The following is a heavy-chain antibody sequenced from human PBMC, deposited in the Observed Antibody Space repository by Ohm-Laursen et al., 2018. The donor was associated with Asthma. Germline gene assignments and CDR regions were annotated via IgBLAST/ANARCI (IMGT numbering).Heavy chain of an antibody. CDR1: GGSITRGGFS. CDR3: ASQPRYSYGLDV. Sequence: TLSLTCGVSGGSITRGGFSWHWIRQPPGKGLERIGHIFHSGNTYYNPSLKSRVTISLDRPKNQFSLELTSVTAADTAVYYCASQPRYSYGLDVWGQGTTVAVSS. J-gene: IGHJ6*02. CDR2: IFHSGNT. V-gene: IGHV4-30-2*01.